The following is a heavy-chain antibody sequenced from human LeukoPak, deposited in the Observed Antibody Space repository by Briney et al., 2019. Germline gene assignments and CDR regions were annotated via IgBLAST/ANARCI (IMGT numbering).Heavy chain of an antibody. CDR3: ARKLDDCSYGICLHY. V-gene: IGHV1-8*01. Sequence: ASLKVSCKASGYTFTSYDINWVRQAPGQGLEWMGWMNPNSGNTGYAQKFQGRVTMTRNTTINTAYMELSSLRSEDTAVYYCARKLDDCSYGICLHYWGQGTLVTVSS. J-gene: IGHJ4*02. CDR2: MNPNSGNT. D-gene: IGHD2-8*01. CDR1: GYTFTSYD.